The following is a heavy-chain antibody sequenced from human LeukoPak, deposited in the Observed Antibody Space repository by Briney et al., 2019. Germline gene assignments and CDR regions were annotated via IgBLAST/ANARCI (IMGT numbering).Heavy chain of an antibody. CDR2: INPNSGGT. J-gene: IGHJ4*02. Sequence: ASVKVSCKASGYTFTGYYMHWVRQAPGQGLEWMGWINPNSGGTNYAQKFQGRVTMTRDTSISTAYMELSRLRSEDTAVYYCARGRDLNYYGSGSYKNSDYWGQGTLVTVSS. CDR1: GYTFTGYY. D-gene: IGHD3-10*01. CDR3: ARGRDLNYYGSGSYKNSDY. V-gene: IGHV1-2*02.